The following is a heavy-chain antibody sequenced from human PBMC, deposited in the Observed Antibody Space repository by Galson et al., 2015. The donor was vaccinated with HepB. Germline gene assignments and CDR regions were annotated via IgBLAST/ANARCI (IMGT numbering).Heavy chain of an antibody. D-gene: IGHD3-22*01. V-gene: IGHV3-7*01. Sequence: SLRLSCAASGFTFSSYWMSWVRQAPGKGLEWVANIKQDGSEKYYVDSVKGRFTISRDNAKNSLYLQMNSLRAEDTAVYYCARAQGGIGFTMIEYWGQGTLVTVSS. J-gene: IGHJ4*02. CDR3: ARAQGGIGFTMIEY. CDR2: IKQDGSEK. CDR1: GFTFSSYW.